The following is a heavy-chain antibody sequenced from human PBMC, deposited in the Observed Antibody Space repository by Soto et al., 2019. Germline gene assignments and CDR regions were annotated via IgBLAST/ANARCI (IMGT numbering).Heavy chain of an antibody. CDR2: ISGPSIYI. CDR3: ARGFRNGFNV. Sequence: EVQLLESGGGLVKPGGSLRLSCVASGFTFSGYSINWVRQAPGKGLEWVSYISGPSIYIYYADSVKGRFTISRDNAKSAVSLQMNSLRAEDTAVYYCARGFRNGFNVWGQGTTVSVSS. J-gene: IGHJ6*02. CDR1: GFTFSGYS. D-gene: IGHD2-8*01. V-gene: IGHV3-21*01.